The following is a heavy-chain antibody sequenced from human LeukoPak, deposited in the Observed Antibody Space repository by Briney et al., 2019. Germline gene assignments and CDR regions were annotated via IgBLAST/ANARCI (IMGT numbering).Heavy chain of an antibody. J-gene: IGHJ6*03. CDR3: ARGRGHQQLVRYYYYYYMDV. V-gene: IGHV1-8*03. CDR2: MNPNSGNT. CDR1: GYTLTSYD. D-gene: IGHD6-13*01. Sequence: ASVKVSCKASGYTLTSYDINWVRQATGQGLEWMGWMNPNSGNTGYAQKFQGRVTITRNTSISTAYMEPSSLRSEDTAVYYCARGRGHQQLVRYYYYYYMDVWGKGTTVTVSS.